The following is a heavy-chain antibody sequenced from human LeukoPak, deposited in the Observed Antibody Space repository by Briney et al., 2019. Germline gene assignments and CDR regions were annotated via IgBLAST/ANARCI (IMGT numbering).Heavy chain of an antibody. CDR1: GFTFSSYS. D-gene: IGHD3-22*01. V-gene: IGHV3-21*04. J-gene: IGHJ4*02. Sequence: PGGSLRLSCAASGFTFSSYSMNWVRQAPGKGLEWVSSISSSSSYIYYADSVKGRFTISRDNSKNTLYLQMNSLRAEDTAVYYCAKDWNYDSSGLNYFDHWGQGTLVTVSS. CDR3: AKDWNYDSSGLNYFDH. CDR2: ISSSSSYI.